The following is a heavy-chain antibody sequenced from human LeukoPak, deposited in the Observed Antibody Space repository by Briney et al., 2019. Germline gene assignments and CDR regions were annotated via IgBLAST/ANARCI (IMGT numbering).Heavy chain of an antibody. CDR2: INPNSGGT. CDR1: GGTFSSYA. Sequence: ASVKVSCKASGGTFSSYAISWVRQAPGQGLEWMGRINPNSGGTNYAQKFQGRVTMTRDTSISTAYMELSRLRSDDTAVYYCARGDGYYGMDVWGQGTTVTVSS. CDR3: ARGDGYYGMDV. V-gene: IGHV1-2*06. D-gene: IGHD2-21*02. J-gene: IGHJ6*02.